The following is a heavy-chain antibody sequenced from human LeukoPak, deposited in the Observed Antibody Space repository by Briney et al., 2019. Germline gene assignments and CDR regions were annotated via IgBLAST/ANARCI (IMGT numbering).Heavy chain of an antibody. D-gene: IGHD2-15*01. Sequence: GESLKISCKGSGYSFINYWIGWVRQMPDKGLEWMGIIYPGNSDIRYSPSFQGQVTISVDKSINTAYLQWTSLKASDTAIYYCTTGRFSSGGSCSSSFDFWGQGTLLTVPS. CDR1: GYSFINYW. CDR3: TTGRFSSGGSCSSSFDF. J-gene: IGHJ4*02. V-gene: IGHV5-51*01. CDR2: IYPGNSDI.